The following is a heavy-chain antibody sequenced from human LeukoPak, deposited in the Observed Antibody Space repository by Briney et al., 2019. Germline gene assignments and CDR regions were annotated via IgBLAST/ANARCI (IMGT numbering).Heavy chain of an antibody. V-gene: IGHV4-4*07. CDR1: GGSISNYY. CDR2: IYTSGST. D-gene: IGHD6-19*01. CDR3: ARNIAVAGRGDYMDV. J-gene: IGHJ6*03. Sequence: SETLSLTCIVSGGSISNYYWSWIRQPAGKGLEWIGRIYTSGSTNYNPSLKSRVTMSVDTSKNQFSLKLTSVSAADTAVYYCARNIAVAGRGDYMDVWGTGTTVTISS.